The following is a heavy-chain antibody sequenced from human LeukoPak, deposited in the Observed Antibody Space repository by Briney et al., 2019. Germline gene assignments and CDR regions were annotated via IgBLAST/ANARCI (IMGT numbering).Heavy chain of an antibody. CDR3: ATTYYYGSGIDY. D-gene: IGHD3-10*01. Sequence: ASVKVSCKASGGTFSSYAISWVRQAPGQGLEWMGGIIPIFGTANYAQKFQGRVTITTDESTSTAYMELSSLRPEDTAVYYCATTYYYGSGIDYWGQGTLVTVSS. CDR1: GGTFSSYA. J-gene: IGHJ4*02. V-gene: IGHV1-69*05. CDR2: IIPIFGTA.